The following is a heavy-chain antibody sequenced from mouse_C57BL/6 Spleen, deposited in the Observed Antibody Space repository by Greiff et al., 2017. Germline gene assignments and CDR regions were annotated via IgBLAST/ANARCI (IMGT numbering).Heavy chain of an antibody. CDR2: IDPSDSYT. CDR1: GYTFTSYW. V-gene: IGHV1-50*01. J-gene: IGHJ1*03. D-gene: IGHD4-1*01. Sequence: QVHVKQPGAELVKPGASVKLSCKASGYTFTSYWMQWVKQRPGQGLEWIGEIDPSDSYTNYNQKFKGKATLTVDTSSSTAYMQLSSLTSEDSAVYYCARMGRGWYFDVWGTGTTVTVSS. CDR3: ARMGRGWYFDV.